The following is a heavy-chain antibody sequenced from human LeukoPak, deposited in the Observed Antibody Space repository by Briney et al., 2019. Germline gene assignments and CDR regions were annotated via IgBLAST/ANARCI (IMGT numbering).Heavy chain of an antibody. V-gene: IGHV3-21*01. D-gene: IGHD6-6*01. CDR3: ARDWRYSSSSQYYFGMDV. Sequence: PGGSLRLSCAASGFTFNIYVMNWVRQAPGKGLEWVSSISSNTKYIYYADSVKGRFTISRDNANNSLYLQMNSLRAEDTAVYYCARDWRYSSSSQYYFGMDVWGQGTTVTASS. CDR1: GFTFNIYV. CDR2: ISSNTKYI. J-gene: IGHJ6*02.